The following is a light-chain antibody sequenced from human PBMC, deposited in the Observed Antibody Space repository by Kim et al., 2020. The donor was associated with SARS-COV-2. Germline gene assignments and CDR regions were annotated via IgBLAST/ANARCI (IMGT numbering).Light chain of an antibody. V-gene: IGKV1-NL1*01. J-gene: IGKJ1*01. CDR1: QCIRSS. CDR3: QQYSGTLGT. Sequence: SASIGDRVTHTCRTSQCIRSSLALYQQKPGKAPTLLIYSASSLASGVPSRFSGSESETEYTLTITSLQPEDFATYYCQQYSGTLGTFGQGTKVEI. CDR2: SAS.